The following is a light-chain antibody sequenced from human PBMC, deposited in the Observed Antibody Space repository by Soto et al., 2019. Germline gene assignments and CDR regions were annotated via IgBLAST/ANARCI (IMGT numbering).Light chain of an antibody. Sequence: QSVLSQPPSASGTPGQRVTISCSGSRSNIGSNTVNWYQQLPGTAPKLLIYSNNQRPSGVPDRFSGSKSGTSASLAVRGLQSEAEADYYCAAWDDSLNGHVVFGGGTQLTVL. CDR2: SNN. J-gene: IGLJ2*01. V-gene: IGLV1-44*01. CDR1: RSNIGSNT. CDR3: AAWDDSLNGHVV.